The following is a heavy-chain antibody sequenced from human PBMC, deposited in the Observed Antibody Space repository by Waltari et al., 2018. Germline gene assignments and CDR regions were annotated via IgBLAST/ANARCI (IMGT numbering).Heavy chain of an antibody. CDR3: ARSLGYCSGGSCYVYYFDY. CDR2: INHGGST. CDR1: GGSFSGYY. J-gene: IGHJ4*02. Sequence: QVQLQQWGAGLLKPSETLSLTCAVFGGSFSGYYWCWMRQSPGKGLEWIGEINHGGSTNYNPALMCRVTISVDTSKNQFSVWLGSVTAAVTAVYYCARSLGYCSGGSCYVYYFDYWGQVTLVTVSS. D-gene: IGHD2-15*01. V-gene: IGHV4-34*01.